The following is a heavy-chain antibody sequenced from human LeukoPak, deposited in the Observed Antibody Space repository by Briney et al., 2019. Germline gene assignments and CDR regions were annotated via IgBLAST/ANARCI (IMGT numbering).Heavy chain of an antibody. Sequence: GGSLRLSCAASGFPFSNYWMHWVRQAPGKGLVWVSRINTDGSSTTYADTVKGRFTISRDNAKNTLHLQMNSLRVEDTAVYYCVRGYTIGPGGYWGQGTLVTVSS. CDR1: GFPFSNYW. V-gene: IGHV3-74*03. J-gene: IGHJ4*02. CDR3: VRGYTIGPGGY. D-gene: IGHD3-16*02. CDR2: INTDGSST.